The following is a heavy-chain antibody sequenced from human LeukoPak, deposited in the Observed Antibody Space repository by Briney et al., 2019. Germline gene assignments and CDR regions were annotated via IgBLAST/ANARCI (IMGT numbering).Heavy chain of an antibody. CDR1: GYTFTSYG. J-gene: IGHJ4*02. CDR3: ARDLVHTMVRGVIIALAY. Sequence: GASVTVSCKASGYTFTSYGLTWVRQAPGQGLEWMGWISIYNGNTNYAQKHQGRVTLTADMSTTTAYMELRSLRSDDTAVYYCARDLVHTMVRGVIIALAYWGQGTLITVSS. CDR2: ISIYNGNT. V-gene: IGHV1-18*01. D-gene: IGHD3-10*01.